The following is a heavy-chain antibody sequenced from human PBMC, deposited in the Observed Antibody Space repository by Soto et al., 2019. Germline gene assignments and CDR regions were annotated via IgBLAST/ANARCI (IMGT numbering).Heavy chain of an antibody. CDR3: ARPPLAGYSIHFDS. J-gene: IGHJ4*02. Sequence: EVLLVQSGAEVKKPGESLKISCQTSGYIFIDYWIGWVRQMPGKGLEFMGIIYPRDSDTRYSPSFQGQVTISADKSINTVFLQWHTLKASDTAIYYCARPPLAGYSIHFDSWGQGTLVTVSS. CDR1: GYIFIDYW. V-gene: IGHV5-51*01. CDR2: IYPRDSDT. D-gene: IGHD2-15*01.